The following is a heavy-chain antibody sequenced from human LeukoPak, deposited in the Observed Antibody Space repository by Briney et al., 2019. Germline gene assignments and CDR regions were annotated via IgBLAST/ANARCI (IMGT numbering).Heavy chain of an antibody. CDR3: AKRSSGLYFDY. CDR1: GFTFSTYA. Sequence: PGGSLRLSCAASGFTFSTYAMRWLRQAPGKGLEWVSVITSSGGSTYYADSVKGRFTISRDASKNMLYLQMNSLRAEDTAVYYCAKRSSGLYFDYWGQGTLVTVSS. V-gene: IGHV3-23*01. D-gene: IGHD3-10*01. CDR2: ITSSGGST. J-gene: IGHJ4*02.